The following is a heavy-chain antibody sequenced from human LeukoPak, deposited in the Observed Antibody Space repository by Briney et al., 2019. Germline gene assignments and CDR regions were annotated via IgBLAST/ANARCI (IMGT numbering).Heavy chain of an antibody. CDR3: ARDRRYYDSRGYYIIDY. CDR1: GFTFTSSA. V-gene: IGHV1-18*01. CDR2: ISAYNGNT. Sequence: GTSVKVSCKASGFTFTSSAVQWVRQAPGQGLEWMGWISAYNGNTNYAQKLQGRVTMTTDTSTSTAYMELRSLRSDDTAVYYCARDRRYYDSRGYYIIDYWGQGTLVTVSS. D-gene: IGHD3-22*01. J-gene: IGHJ4*02.